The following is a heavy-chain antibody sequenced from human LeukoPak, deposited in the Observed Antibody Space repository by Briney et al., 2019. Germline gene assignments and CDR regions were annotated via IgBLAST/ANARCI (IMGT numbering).Heavy chain of an antibody. CDR3: AALSGYNWNYVSFDY. CDR1: GGPFSGYY. J-gene: IGHJ4*02. D-gene: IGHD1-7*01. Sequence: SETLSLTCAVSGGPFSGYYWSWLRQPPGKGLEWIGEITHRGSPNYNPSLESRVYISMDTSKNQFSLQLSSVTAADTAIYFCAALSGYNWNYVSFDYWGQGTLVTVSS. V-gene: IGHV4-34*01. CDR2: ITHRGSP.